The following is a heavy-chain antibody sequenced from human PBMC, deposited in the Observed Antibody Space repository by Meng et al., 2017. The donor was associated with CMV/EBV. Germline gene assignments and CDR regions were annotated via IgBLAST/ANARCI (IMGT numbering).Heavy chain of an antibody. CDR2: ISWNSGSI. Sequence: LKISCAASGFTFDDYAMHWVRQAPGKGLEWVSGISWNSGSIGYADSVKGRFTISRDNAKNSPYLQMNSLRAEDTALYYCAKDISYSGSYHAFDYWGQGTLVTVSS. V-gene: IGHV3-9*01. D-gene: IGHD1-26*01. CDR3: AKDISYSGSYHAFDY. CDR1: GFTFDDYA. J-gene: IGHJ4*02.